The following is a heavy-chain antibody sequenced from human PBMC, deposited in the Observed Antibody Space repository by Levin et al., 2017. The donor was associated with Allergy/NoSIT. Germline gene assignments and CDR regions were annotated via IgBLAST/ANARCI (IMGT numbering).Heavy chain of an antibody. J-gene: IGHJ6*02. V-gene: IGHV4-61*01. CDR2: INYRGGT. D-gene: IGHD5/OR15-5a*01. CDR1: GGSVRSGTYY. CDR3: ARNRIIVSGGKDYDYGMDV. Sequence: SQTLSLTCTVSGGSVRSGTYYWSWIRQPPGKGLEWIGYINYRGGTNYNPSLKSRVTISVDTSKNEFSLKLTSVTAADTAVYYCARNRIIVSGGKDYDYGMDVWGQGTTVTVSS.